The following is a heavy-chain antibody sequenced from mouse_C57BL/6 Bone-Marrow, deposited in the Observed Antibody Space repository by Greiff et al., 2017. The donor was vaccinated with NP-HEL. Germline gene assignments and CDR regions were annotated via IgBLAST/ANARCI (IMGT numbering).Heavy chain of an antibody. CDR3: ARYYYGSSSFDY. Sequence: QVQLQQPGAELVKPGASGNRSCKASGSTFTSYLWPWVKQRPGRGLEWIGRIVPNSGGTKYNEKFKSKATLTVDKPSSTAYMQLNSLTSEDSAVYYCARYYYGSSSFDYWGQGTTLTVSS. J-gene: IGHJ2*01. CDR1: GSTFTSYL. CDR2: IVPNSGGT. V-gene: IGHV1-72*01. D-gene: IGHD1-1*01.